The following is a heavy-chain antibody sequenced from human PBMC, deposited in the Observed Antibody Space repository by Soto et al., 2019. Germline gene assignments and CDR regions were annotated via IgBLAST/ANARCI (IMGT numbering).Heavy chain of an antibody. CDR2: IYGGGTT. CDR1: GFAVSSKY. V-gene: IGHV3-53*01. Sequence: EVQLVESGGGLIQPGGSLRLSCAASGFAVSSKYMTWVRQAPGKGLEWVSVIYGGGTTYYADSVKGRFTISRDTSKNSLYLQMTSLRAEDTAVYYCVQTTGWPGFDFWGQGTLVPVSS. J-gene: IGHJ4*02. CDR3: VQTTGWPGFDF. D-gene: IGHD6-19*01.